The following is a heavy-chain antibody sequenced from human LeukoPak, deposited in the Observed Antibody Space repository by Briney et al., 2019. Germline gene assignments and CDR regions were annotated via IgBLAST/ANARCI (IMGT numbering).Heavy chain of an antibody. Sequence: ASVKVSCKASGYTFTGYYMHWVRQAPGQGLEWMGWINPNSGGTNYAQKFQGRVTMTRDTSISTAHMELSRLRSDDTAVYYCARGFGGVIDVIDYWGQGTLVTVSS. D-gene: IGHD3-16*02. CDR3: ARGFGGVIDVIDY. J-gene: IGHJ4*02. V-gene: IGHV1-2*02. CDR2: INPNSGGT. CDR1: GYTFTGYY.